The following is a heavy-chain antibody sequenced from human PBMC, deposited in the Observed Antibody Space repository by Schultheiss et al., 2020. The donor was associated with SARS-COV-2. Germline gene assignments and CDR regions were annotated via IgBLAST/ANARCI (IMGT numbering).Heavy chain of an antibody. D-gene: IGHD3/OR15-3a*01. Sequence: GVSLKISCTASGFTFGDYAMSWVRQAPGKGLEWVANIKQDGSEKYYVDSVKGRFTISRDNAKNSLYLQMNSLRAEDTAVYYCARDNPGGLDIWGDAFDIWGQGTMVTVSS. CDR3: ARDNPGGLDIWGDAFDI. V-gene: IGHV3-7*01. CDR2: IKQDGSEK. J-gene: IGHJ3*02. CDR1: GFTFGDYA.